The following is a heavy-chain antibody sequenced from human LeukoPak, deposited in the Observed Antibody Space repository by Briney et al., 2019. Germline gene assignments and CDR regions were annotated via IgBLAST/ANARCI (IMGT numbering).Heavy chain of an antibody. Sequence: GGSLRLSCSASGFTFSSYAMHWVRQAPGKGLEYVSAISSNGGSTYYADSVKGRFTISRDNSKNTLYLQMSSLRAEDTAVYYCEKDAESDYYDSSGYEDYWGQGTLVTVSS. CDR1: GFTFSSYA. V-gene: IGHV3-64D*06. CDR2: ISSNGGST. J-gene: IGHJ4*02. CDR3: EKDAESDYYDSSGYEDY. D-gene: IGHD3-22*01.